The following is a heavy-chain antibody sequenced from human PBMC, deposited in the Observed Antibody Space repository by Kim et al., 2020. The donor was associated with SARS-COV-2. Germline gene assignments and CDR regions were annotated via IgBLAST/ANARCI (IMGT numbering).Heavy chain of an antibody. V-gene: IGHV3-23*01. CDR1: GFTFSINA. D-gene: IGHD5-12*01. CDR3: AKGKGYSNTYDY. CDR2: ISGTGGST. J-gene: IGHJ4*02. Sequence: GGSLRLSCATSGFTFSINAMSWVRQAPGKGLEWVSTISGTGGSTHYADSVKGRFTISRDNSKNTVSLQMNSLRVEDTALYYCAKGKGYSNTYDYWGQGTLVTVSS.